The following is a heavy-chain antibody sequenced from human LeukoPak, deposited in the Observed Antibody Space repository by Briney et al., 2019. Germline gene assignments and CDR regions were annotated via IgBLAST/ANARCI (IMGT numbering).Heavy chain of an antibody. D-gene: IGHD3-22*01. CDR2: IYYSGTT. CDR1: GGSISNYY. CDR3: ARVAIPYDISPYYDGYMDV. J-gene: IGHJ6*03. V-gene: IGHV4-59*01. Sequence: PSETLSLTCTVSGGSISNYYWSWIRQPPGKGLEWIGYIYYSGTTNYNPSLQSRVTISVDTSKNQFSLKLSSVTAADTAVYYCARVAIPYDISPYYDGYMDVWGKGTTVTVSS.